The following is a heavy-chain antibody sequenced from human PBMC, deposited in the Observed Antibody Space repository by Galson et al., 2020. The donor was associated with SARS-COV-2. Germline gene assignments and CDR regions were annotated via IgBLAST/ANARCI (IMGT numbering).Heavy chain of an antibody. D-gene: IGHD3-22*01. Sequence: GGSLRLSCAASGFTFSSYAMSWVRQAPGKGLEWVSAISGSGGSTYYADSVKGRFTISRDNSKNTLYLQMNSLRAEDTAVYYCAKDYDSSGYLQGDAFDIWGQGTMVTVSS. CDR2: ISGSGGST. CDR1: GFTFSSYA. V-gene: IGHV3-23*01. CDR3: AKDYDSSGYLQGDAFDI. J-gene: IGHJ3*02.